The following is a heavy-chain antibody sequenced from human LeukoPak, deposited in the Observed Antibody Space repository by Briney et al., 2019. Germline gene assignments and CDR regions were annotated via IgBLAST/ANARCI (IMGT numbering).Heavy chain of an antibody. V-gene: IGHV3-21*01. CDR2: ISSSSSYI. CDR1: GFTFSSYS. J-gene: IGHJ4*02. CDR3: ARVLCGGDCPFDY. D-gene: IGHD2-21*02. Sequence: GGSLRLSCAASGFTFSSYSMNWVRQAPGKGLEWVSSISSSSSYIYYADSVKGRFTISRDNAKNSLYLQMNSLRAEDTAVYYCARVLCGGDCPFDYWGQGTLVSVSS.